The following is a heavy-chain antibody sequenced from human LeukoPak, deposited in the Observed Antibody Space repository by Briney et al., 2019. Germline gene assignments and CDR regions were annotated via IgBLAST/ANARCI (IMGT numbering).Heavy chain of an antibody. V-gene: IGHV3-48*01. CDR3: AKNAYYYGSGSYLPFGY. D-gene: IGHD3-10*01. CDR2: ISSSSSAI. Sequence: GGSLRLSCAASGFTFSSYAMSWVRQAPGKGLEWVSYISSSSSAIYYADSVKGRFTISRDNAKNTLYLQMNSLRAEDTAVYYCAKNAYYYGSGSYLPFGYWGQGTLVTVSS. CDR1: GFTFSSYA. J-gene: IGHJ4*02.